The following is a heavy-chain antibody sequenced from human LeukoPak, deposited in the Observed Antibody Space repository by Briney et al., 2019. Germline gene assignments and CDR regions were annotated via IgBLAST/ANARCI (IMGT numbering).Heavy chain of an antibody. CDR3: ASLYYYDSSGRPTRTG. Sequence: PGGSLRLSCAASGFTVSSNYMSWVRQAPGKGLEWVSVIYSGGSTYYADSVKGRFTISRDNSKNTLYLQMNSLRAEDTAVYYCASLYYYDSSGRPTRTGWGQGTLVTVSS. V-gene: IGHV3-66*01. D-gene: IGHD3-22*01. CDR1: GFTVSSNY. J-gene: IGHJ4*02. CDR2: IYSGGST.